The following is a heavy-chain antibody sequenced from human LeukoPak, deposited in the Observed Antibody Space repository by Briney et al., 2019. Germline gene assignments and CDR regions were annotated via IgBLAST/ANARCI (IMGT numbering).Heavy chain of an antibody. J-gene: IGHJ4*02. D-gene: IGHD5-12*01. CDR1: GFTFTDYH. Sequence: GGSLRLSCATSGFTFTDYHMHWVRQAPGKGLEWVAIIWFDGNNNYYADSVKGRFTISRDNSKNTVYLQMNSLKAEDTAVYYCARGGGYGPFDYWGQGTLVTVSS. V-gene: IGHV3-33*08. CDR2: IWFDGNNN. CDR3: ARGGGYGPFDY.